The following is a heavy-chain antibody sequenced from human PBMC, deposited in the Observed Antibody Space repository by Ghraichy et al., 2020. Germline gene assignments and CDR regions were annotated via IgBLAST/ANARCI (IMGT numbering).Heavy chain of an antibody. J-gene: IGHJ5*02. CDR2: IFYSGRV. D-gene: IGHD6-19*01. Sequence: SLNISCAVSGGSFSSDDFFWSWIRHHPGKGLEWIGYIFYSGRVLYNPSLKSRVTISADPSQNQFSLNLTSVTAADTAVYYCARGPGVAGAGNWFAPWGQGTLVTVSS. CDR1: GGSFSSDDFF. CDR3: ARGPGVAGAGNWFAP. V-gene: IGHV4-31*11.